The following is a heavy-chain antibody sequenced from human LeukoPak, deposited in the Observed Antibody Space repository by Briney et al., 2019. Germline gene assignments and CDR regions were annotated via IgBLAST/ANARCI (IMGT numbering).Heavy chain of an antibody. V-gene: IGHV1-69*13. D-gene: IGHD2-2*01. J-gene: IGHJ3*02. CDR2: IIPIFGTA. Sequence: ASVKVSCKASGGTFSSYAISWVRQAPGQGLEWMGGIIPIFGTANYAQKFQGRVTITADESTSTAYMELSSLRSEDTAVYYCARGVVPAAISAAFDIWGQGTMVTVSS. CDR3: ARGVVPAAISAAFDI. CDR1: GGTFSSYA.